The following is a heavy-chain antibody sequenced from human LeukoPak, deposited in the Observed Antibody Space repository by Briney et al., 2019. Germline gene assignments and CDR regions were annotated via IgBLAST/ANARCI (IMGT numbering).Heavy chain of an antibody. V-gene: IGHV1-8*01. J-gene: IGHJ5*02. CDR3: ARAPPCYYGSGSYS. CDR1: GYTFTSYD. Sequence: GASVKVSCKASGYTFTSYDINWVRQATGQGLEWMGWMNPNSGNTGYAQKFQGRVTMTRNTSISTAYMELSSLRSEDTAVYYCARAPPCYYGSGSYSWGQGTLVTVSS. CDR2: MNPNSGNT. D-gene: IGHD3-10*01.